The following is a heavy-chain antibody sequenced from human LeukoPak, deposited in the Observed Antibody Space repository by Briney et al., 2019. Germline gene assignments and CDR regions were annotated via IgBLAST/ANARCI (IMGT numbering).Heavy chain of an antibody. CDR3: VTSLLSSGWLPLDY. CDR1: GFTFSNYA. CDR2: ISSNGGST. V-gene: IGHV3-64D*06. J-gene: IGHJ4*02. Sequence: PGGSLRLSCTASGFTFSNYAMHWVRQAPGKGLEYVSAISSNGGSTYYADSVKGRFTISRDNSKNTLYLQMSSLRAEDTAVYYCVTSLLSSGWLPLDYWGQGTLVTVSS. D-gene: IGHD6-19*01.